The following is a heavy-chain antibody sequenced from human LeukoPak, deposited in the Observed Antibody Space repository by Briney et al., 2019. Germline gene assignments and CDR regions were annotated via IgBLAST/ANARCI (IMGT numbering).Heavy chain of an antibody. D-gene: IGHD6-19*01. J-gene: IGHJ4*02. V-gene: IGHV7-4-1*02. Sequence: ASVKVSCTASGYTFTSYAMNWVRQAPGQGLEWMGWINTNTGNPTYAQGFTGRFVFSLDTSVSTAYLQISSLKAEGTAVYYCARDFRRYSSGWYLRDFDYWGQGTLVTVSS. CDR3: ARDFRRYSSGWYLRDFDY. CDR2: INTNTGNP. CDR1: GYTFTSYA.